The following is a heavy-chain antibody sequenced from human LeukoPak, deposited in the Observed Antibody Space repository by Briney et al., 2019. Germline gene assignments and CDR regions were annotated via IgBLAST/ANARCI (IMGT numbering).Heavy chain of an antibody. CDR2: ISGSGGTT. CDR1: GFAFSSSA. CDR3: AKGVGGIYYYYYMDV. D-gene: IGHD3-16*01. V-gene: IGHV3-23*01. Sequence: GGSLRLSCAASGFAFSSSAMSWVRRAPGKGLEWVSAISGSGGTTYYADSVKGRFTISRDNSKSTLYLHMNSLRAEDTAVYYCAKGVGGIYYYYYMDVWGKGTTVTVSS. J-gene: IGHJ6*03.